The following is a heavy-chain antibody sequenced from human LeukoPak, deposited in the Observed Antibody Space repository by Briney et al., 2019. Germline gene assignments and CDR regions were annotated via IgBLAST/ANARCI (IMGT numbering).Heavy chain of an antibody. D-gene: IGHD3-16*02. CDR2: INHSGST. CDR1: GGSFSGYY. V-gene: IGHV4-34*01. J-gene: IGHJ4*02. CDR3: AREAINTFGGVIVSFDY. Sequence: PSETLSLTCAVYGGSFSGYYWSWIRQPPGKGLEWIGEINHSGSTNYNPSLKSRVTISVDTSKNQFSLKLSSVAAADTAVYYCAREAINTFGGVIVSFDYWGQGTLVTVSS.